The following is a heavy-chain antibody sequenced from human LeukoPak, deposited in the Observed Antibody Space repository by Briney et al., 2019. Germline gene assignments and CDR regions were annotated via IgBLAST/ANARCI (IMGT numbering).Heavy chain of an antibody. CDR3: AREDYSGSPMTFD. Sequence: SETLSLTCTVSGGSISSGDYYWSWIRQPPGKGLEWIGYIYYSGSTYYNPSLKSRVTISVDTSKNQFSLKLSSVTAADTAVYYCAREDYSGSPMTFDWGQGTLVTVSS. CDR2: IYYSGST. CDR1: GGSISSGDYY. V-gene: IGHV4-30-4*01. J-gene: IGHJ4*02. D-gene: IGHD1-26*01.